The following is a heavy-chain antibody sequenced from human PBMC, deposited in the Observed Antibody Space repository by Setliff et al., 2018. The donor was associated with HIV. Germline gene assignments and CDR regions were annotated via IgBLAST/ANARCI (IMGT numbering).Heavy chain of an antibody. CDR2: IYPGDSDT. CDR1: GYSFTNYW. J-gene: IGHJ4*02. D-gene: IGHD2-21*02. V-gene: IGHV5-51*01. CDR3: ARLSVVTATRIYYFDY. Sequence: GESLTISCQGSGYSFTNYWIGWVRQMPGKGLEWMGIIYPGDSDTRYSPSFQGQVTISADKSVSTAYLQWSSLKASDTAMYYCARLSVVTATRIYYFDYWGQGTLVTVSS.